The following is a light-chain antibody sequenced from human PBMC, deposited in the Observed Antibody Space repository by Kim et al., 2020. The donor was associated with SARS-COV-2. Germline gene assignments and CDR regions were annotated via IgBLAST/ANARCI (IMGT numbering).Light chain of an antibody. CDR2: DNN. CDR1: GSSSGVDY. J-gene: IGLJ3*02. V-gene: IGLV1-51*01. CDR3: ETWDGDLSAGV. Sequence: GQRVTVSFSGTGSSSGVDYVSWYHQDPGAAPKLLISDNNKRPSGIPDRFSRSNSGTSATLGITGVKTAEEDVYSCETWDGDLSAGVFGGGTQLTVL.